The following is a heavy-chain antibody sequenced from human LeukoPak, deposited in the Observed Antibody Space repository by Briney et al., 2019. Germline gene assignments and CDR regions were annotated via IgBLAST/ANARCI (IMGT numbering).Heavy chain of an antibody. D-gene: IGHD5-18*01. CDR1: GFTVSSNY. J-gene: IGHJ4*02. V-gene: IGHV3-53*01. Sequence: GGSLRLSCAASGFTVSSNYMSWVRQAPGKGLEWVSVIYSGGSTYYADSVKGRFTISRDNSKNTLYLQMNSLRAEDTAVYYCARGYTYGTYYFDSWGQGTLVTVSS. CDR2: IYSGGST. CDR3: ARGYTYGTYYFDS.